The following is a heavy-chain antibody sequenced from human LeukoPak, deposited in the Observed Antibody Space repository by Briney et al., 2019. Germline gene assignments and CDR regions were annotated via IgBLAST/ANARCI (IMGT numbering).Heavy chain of an antibody. Sequence: SETLSLTCTVSGGSISSYYWSWIRQPPGKGLEWIGYIYHSGSTYYNPSLKSRVTISVDRSKNQFSLKLSSGTAADTAEYYCARGIRLCSSTSCYLNWFDPWGQGTLVTVSS. CDR1: GGSISSYY. D-gene: IGHD2-2*01. CDR2: IYHSGST. V-gene: IGHV4-59*12. CDR3: ARGIRLCSSTSCYLNWFDP. J-gene: IGHJ5*02.